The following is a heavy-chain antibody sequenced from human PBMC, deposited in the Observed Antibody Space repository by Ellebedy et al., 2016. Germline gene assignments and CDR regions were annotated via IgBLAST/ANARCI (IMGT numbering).Heavy chain of an antibody. V-gene: IGHV3-23*01. D-gene: IGHD3-10*01. Sequence: GESLKISCEASGFTFSSHAMSWVRQAPGKGLEWVSAVVGSGERTFYADSVKGRFTISRDNSRNMLYLQMSSLKVEDTAVYYCANVGGSGIYYNGFWGQGTLVTVFS. CDR2: VVGSGERT. CDR1: GFTFSSHA. J-gene: IGHJ4*02. CDR3: ANVGGSGIYYNGF.